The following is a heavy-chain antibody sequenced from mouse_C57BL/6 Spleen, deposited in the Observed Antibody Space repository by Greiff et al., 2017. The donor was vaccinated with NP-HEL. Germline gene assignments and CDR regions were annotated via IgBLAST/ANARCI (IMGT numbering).Heavy chain of an antibody. CDR2: IYPGDGDT. D-gene: IGHD1-1*01. CDR3: VRGLDYGRYYYAMDY. CDR1: GYAFSSSW. Sequence: VQLQQSGPELVKPGASVKISCKASGYAFSSSWMNWVKQRPGKGLEWIGRIYPGDGDTNYNGKFKGKATLTADKSSSTAYMQLSSLTSEDSAVYFWVRGLDYGRYYYAMDYWGQGTSVTVSS. J-gene: IGHJ4*01. V-gene: IGHV1-82*01.